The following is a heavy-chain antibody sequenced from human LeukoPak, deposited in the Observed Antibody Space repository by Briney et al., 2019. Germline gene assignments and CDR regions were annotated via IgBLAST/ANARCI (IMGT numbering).Heavy chain of an antibody. V-gene: IGHV3-23*01. CDR1: GFTFSGYA. CDR2: ISGSGGST. Sequence: GGSLRLSCAASGFTFSGYAMSWVRKAQGKGLKWFSAISGSGGSTYYADSVKGRFTISRDNSKNTLYLQMNSLRAEDTAVYYCAKRGGSSNPSDYYFDYWGQGTLVTVSS. D-gene: IGHD1-26*01. J-gene: IGHJ4*02. CDR3: AKRGGSSNPSDYYFDY.